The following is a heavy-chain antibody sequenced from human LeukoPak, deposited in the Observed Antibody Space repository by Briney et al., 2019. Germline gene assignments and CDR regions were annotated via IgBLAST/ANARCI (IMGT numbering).Heavy chain of an antibody. CDR3: ARGGGGGSSWEGYFDY. CDR1: GFTVATNY. J-gene: IGHJ4*02. V-gene: IGHV3-66*01. D-gene: IGHD1-26*01. CDR2: ISAGGSI. Sequence: GGSLRLSCVASGFTVATNYMNWVRQAPGKGLEWVSLISAGGSIYYAESVEGRFTISRDTSKNTVFLQMDSLRPEDTAVYYCARGGGGGSSWEGYFDYWGQGALVTVSS.